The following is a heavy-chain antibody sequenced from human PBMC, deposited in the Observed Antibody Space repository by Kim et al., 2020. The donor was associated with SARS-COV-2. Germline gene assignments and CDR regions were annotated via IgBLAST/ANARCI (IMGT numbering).Heavy chain of an antibody. CDR2: INEDGSEK. D-gene: IGHD5-18*01. CDR3: ARVYGRQLWKRHAFDL. Sequence: GGSLRLSCGASGFTFSSYWMTWVRQGLGRGLEWVATINEDGSEKYYVDSVKGRFTISRDDADNSLHLQVSSLRAEDTAVYYCARVYGRQLWKRHAFDLW. V-gene: IGHV3-7*01. CDR1: GFTFSSYW. J-gene: IGHJ2*01.